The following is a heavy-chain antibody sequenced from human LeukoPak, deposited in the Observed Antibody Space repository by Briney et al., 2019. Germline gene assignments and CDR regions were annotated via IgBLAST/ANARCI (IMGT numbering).Heavy chain of an antibody. CDR1: GYTFTSYD. J-gene: IGHJ6*03. D-gene: IGHD1-26*01. Sequence: ASVKVSCKASGYTFTSYDINWVRQATGQGLGWMGWMNPNSGNTGYAQKFQGRVTITRNTSISTAYMELSSLRSEDTAVYYCARDPYSGSYGNYYYYFMDVWGKGTTVTVSS. V-gene: IGHV1-8*03. CDR3: ARDPYSGSYGNYYYYFMDV. CDR2: MNPNSGNT.